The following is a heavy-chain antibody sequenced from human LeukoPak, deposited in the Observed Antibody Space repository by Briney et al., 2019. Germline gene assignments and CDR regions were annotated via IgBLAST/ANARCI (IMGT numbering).Heavy chain of an antibody. D-gene: IGHD3-3*01. J-gene: IGHJ3*02. CDR1: GYTFTSYY. Sequence: ASVKVSCKASGYTFTSYYMHWVRQAPGQGLEWMGIINPSGGSTSYAQKFQGRVTMTRDTSTSTVYMELSSLKSEDTAVYYCARHSQFVLRFLEWLNTQGAFDIWGQGTMVTVSS. CDR2: INPSGGST. CDR3: ARHSQFVLRFLEWLNTQGAFDI. V-gene: IGHV1-46*01.